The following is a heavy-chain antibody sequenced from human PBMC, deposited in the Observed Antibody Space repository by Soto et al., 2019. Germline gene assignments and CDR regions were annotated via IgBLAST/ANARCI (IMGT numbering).Heavy chain of an antibody. Sequence: PSETLSLTCTVSGGSIGSYYWSWIRQPPGKGLEWIGYIYYSGSTNYNPSLKSRVTISVDTSKNQFSLKLSSVTAADTAVYYCARRYGWNFDYWCQGTLVTVSS. CDR1: GGSIGSYY. CDR3: ARRYGWNFDY. D-gene: IGHD6-19*01. V-gene: IGHV4-59*08. J-gene: IGHJ4*02. CDR2: IYYSGST.